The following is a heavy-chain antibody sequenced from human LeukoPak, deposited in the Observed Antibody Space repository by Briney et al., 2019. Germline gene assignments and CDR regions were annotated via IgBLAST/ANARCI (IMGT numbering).Heavy chain of an antibody. J-gene: IGHJ4*02. CDR2: IYHSGST. Sequence: SETLSLTCAVSGGSISSSNWWNWVRQPPGKGLEWIGEIYHSGSTNYNPSLKSRVTISVDTSKNQFSLKLSSVTAADTAVYYCARLNRRFDYWGQGTLVTVSS. V-gene: IGHV4-4*02. CDR1: GGSISSSNW. CDR3: ARLNRRFDY.